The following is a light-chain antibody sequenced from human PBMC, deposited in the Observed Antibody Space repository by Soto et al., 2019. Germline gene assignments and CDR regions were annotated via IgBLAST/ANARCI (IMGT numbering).Light chain of an antibody. CDR1: QSVSNA. CDR2: GAS. J-gene: IGKJ1*01. Sequence: EIVMTQSPATLSVSPGERATLSCRASQSVSNALAWYQQRPGQAPRLLIYGASTRTTGIPARFSGSGTGTEFTLTISSLQSEDFAIYYCQQYYNRPPTFGQGTKVDIK. V-gene: IGKV3-15*01. CDR3: QQYYNRPPT.